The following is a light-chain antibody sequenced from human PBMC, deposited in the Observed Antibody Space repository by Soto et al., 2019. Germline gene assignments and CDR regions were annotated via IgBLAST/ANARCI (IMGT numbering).Light chain of an antibody. Sequence: QAVVTQEPSLTVSPGGTVTLTCGSSTGAVTSGHYPYWFQQKPGQAPRTLIYNTNNKHSWTPARFSGSLLGGKAALTLSGAQPEDEVEYYCLVSYSGAYVVIGGGTKLTVL. V-gene: IGLV7-46*01. J-gene: IGLJ2*01. CDR1: TGAVTSGHY. CDR3: LVSYSGAYVV. CDR2: NTN.